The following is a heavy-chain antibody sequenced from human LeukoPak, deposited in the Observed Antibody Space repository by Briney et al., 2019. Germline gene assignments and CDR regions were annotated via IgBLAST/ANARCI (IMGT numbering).Heavy chain of an antibody. V-gene: IGHV1-69*05. Sequence: SVKVSCKASRGTFSSYAISWVRQAPGQGLEWMGGIIPIFGTANYAQKFQGRVTITTDESTSTAYMELSSLRSEDTAVYYCAINNESGYSYGDYWGQGTLVTVSS. CDR3: AINNESGYSYGDY. CDR2: IIPIFGTA. J-gene: IGHJ4*02. CDR1: RGTFSSYA. D-gene: IGHD5-18*01.